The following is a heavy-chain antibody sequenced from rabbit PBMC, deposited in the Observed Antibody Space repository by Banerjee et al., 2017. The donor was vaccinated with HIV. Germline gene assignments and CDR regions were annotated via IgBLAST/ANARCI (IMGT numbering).Heavy chain of an antibody. CDR3: ARGPDYAGYGLKL. D-gene: IGHD7-1*01. Sequence: QSLEESGGDLVKPGASLTLTCTASGFSFSNNFYMCWVRQAPGKGLEWIACIYAGSSGSTYYATWAKGRFTISKTSSTTVTLQMTSLTAADTATYFCARGPDYAGYGLKLWGQGTLVTVS. CDR1: GFSFSNNFY. V-gene: IGHV1S40*01. J-gene: IGHJ3*01. CDR2: IYAGSSGST.